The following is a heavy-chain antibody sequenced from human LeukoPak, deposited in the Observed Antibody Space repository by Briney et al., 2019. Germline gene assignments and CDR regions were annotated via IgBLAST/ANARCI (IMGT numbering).Heavy chain of an antibody. Sequence: PSETLSLTCTVSGGSITSSTYYWGWIRQPPGKGLEWIGSIYYSGSTYYNPSLKSRVTISVDTSKNQFSLKLGSVTAADTAVYYCARDHIAVAGNFDYWGQGTLVTVSS. CDR2: IYYSGST. V-gene: IGHV4-39*07. J-gene: IGHJ4*02. CDR3: ARDHIAVAGNFDY. CDR1: GGSITSSTYY. D-gene: IGHD6-19*01.